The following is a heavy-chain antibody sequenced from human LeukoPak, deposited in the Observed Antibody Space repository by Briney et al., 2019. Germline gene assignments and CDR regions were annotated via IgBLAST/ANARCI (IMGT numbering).Heavy chain of an antibody. CDR2: ISYDASNK. V-gene: IGHV3-30-3*01. CDR1: GFTFSAFA. CDR3: AKDEGIAVAGTFDY. D-gene: IGHD6-19*01. J-gene: IGHJ4*02. Sequence: PGGSLRLSCAASGFTFSAFAMHWARQAPGKGLEWVAAISYDASNKYYAVSVRGRFTISRDNSKNTLYLQMNSLRAEDTAVYYCAKDEGIAVAGTFDYWGQGTLVTVSS.